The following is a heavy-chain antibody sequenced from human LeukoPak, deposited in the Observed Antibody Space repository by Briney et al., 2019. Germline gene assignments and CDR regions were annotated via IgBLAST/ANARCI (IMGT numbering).Heavy chain of an antibody. CDR3: ARPHYYDSSGYSNFDY. CDR1: GYSFTSYW. J-gene: IGHJ4*02. V-gene: IGHV5-51*01. CDR2: IYPGDSDT. D-gene: IGHD3-22*01. Sequence: GESLKISCKGSGYSFTSYWIGWVRQMPGKGLEWMGIIYPGDSDTRYSPSFQGRVTISADKPISTAYLQWSSLKASDTAMYYCARPHYYDSSGYSNFDYWGQGTLVTVSS.